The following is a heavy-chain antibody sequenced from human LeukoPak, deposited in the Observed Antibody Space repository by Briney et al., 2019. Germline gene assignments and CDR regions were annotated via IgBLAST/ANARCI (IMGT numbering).Heavy chain of an antibody. J-gene: IGHJ4*02. D-gene: IGHD1-26*01. CDR3: AKDAFYRGSHYFDY. Sequence: ASVKVSCKASGYSFADYYMHWVRQAPGQGLEWMGWINPNSGGTNYAQKFQGRVTMTRDTSISTAYMELSRLRSDDTAVYYCAKDAFYRGSHYFDYWGQGTLVTVSS. CDR1: GYSFADYY. V-gene: IGHV1-2*02. CDR2: INPNSGGT.